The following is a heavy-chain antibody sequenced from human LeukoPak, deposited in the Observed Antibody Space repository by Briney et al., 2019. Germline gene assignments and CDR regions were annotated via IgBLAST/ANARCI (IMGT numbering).Heavy chain of an antibody. J-gene: IGHJ4*02. V-gene: IGHV3-53*01. CDR3: ARGGLETAVKYFFDY. CDR2: IYRGGST. CDR1: GFTVSTNY. Sequence: GGSLRLSCTASGFTVSTNYVSWVRQAPGKGLEWVSTIYRGGSTYYADSVKGRFTISRDNSENTVYLQINTLRVEDTAVYYCARGGLETAVKYFFDYWGQGTLITVSS. D-gene: IGHD1-1*01.